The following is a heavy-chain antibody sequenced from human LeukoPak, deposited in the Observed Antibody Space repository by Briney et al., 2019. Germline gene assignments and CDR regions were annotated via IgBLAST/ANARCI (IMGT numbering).Heavy chain of an antibody. V-gene: IGHV4-39*07. J-gene: IGHJ4*02. D-gene: IGHD3-22*01. CDR1: GGSISSSSYY. CDR2: IYHSGST. CDR3: AFSLHRDTYYYDSSGYELWSY. Sequence: PSETLSLTCTVSGGSISSSSYYWGWIRQPPGKGLEWIGSIYHSGSTYYNPSLKSRVTISVDTSKNQFSLKLSSVTAADTAVYYSAFSLHRDTYYYDSSGYELWSYWGQGTLVTVSS.